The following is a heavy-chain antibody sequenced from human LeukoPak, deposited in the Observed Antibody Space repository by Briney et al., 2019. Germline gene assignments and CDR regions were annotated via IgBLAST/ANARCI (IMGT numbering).Heavy chain of an antibody. Sequence: ETLSLTCAVYGGSFSGYYWSWIRQPPGKGLEWIGEINHSGSTNYNPSLKSRVTISVDTSKNQFSLKLSSVTAADTAVYYCAREVGCSSTSCYLTYYYYYMDVWGKGTTVTVSS. V-gene: IGHV4-34*01. J-gene: IGHJ6*03. CDR2: INHSGST. CDR3: AREVGCSSTSCYLTYYYYYMDV. CDR1: GGSFSGYY. D-gene: IGHD2-2*01.